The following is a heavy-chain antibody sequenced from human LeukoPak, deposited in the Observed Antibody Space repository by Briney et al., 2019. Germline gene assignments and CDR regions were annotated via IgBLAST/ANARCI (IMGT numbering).Heavy chain of an antibody. CDR3: ASLYRPTISVAGADF. J-gene: IGHJ4*02. V-gene: IGHV4-59*08. Sequence: PSETLSLTCTVSGGPIISYYWSWIRQPPGKGLEWIGYIYCSRNTNYNPSLKSRVTMSVDASKNQFSLKLSSVTAADTAVYYCASLYRPTISVAGADFWGQGALVTVSS. D-gene: IGHD6-19*01. CDR2: IYCSRNT. CDR1: GGPIISYY.